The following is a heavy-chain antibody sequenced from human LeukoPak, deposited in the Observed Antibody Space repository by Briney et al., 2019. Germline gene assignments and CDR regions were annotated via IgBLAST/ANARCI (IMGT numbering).Heavy chain of an antibody. CDR2: ITTYNANR. J-gene: IGHJ4*02. CDR1: GYTLSGYG. V-gene: IGHV1-18*01. D-gene: IGHD2-8*01. CDR3: ARDCSNGVCFPRDY. Sequence: ASVKVSCKASGYTLSGYGISWVRQAPGQGLEWVGWITTYNANRKYSEKFQGRVTMTTDTSTSTYYMEMRSLRSDDTAIYYCARDCSNGVCFPRDYWGQGTLVTVST.